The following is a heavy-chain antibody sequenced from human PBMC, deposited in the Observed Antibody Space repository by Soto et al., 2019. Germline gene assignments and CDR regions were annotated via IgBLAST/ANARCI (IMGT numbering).Heavy chain of an antibody. J-gene: IGHJ4*02. Sequence: SVKVSCKTSGFTFTSSAVQWVRQARGQSLEWIRRIVVGSGNTDYAQKFQGRVTFTRDMSKGSVNMEKSSLGSEDTTKNNNSAEVVARGLVWGQGTPVTVSS. CDR2: IVVGSGNT. CDR1: GFTFTSSA. CDR3: SAEVVARGLV. D-gene: IGHD5-12*01. V-gene: IGHV1-58*01.